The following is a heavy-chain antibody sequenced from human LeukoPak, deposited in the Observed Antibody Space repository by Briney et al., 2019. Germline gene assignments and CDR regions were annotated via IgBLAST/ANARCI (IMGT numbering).Heavy chain of an antibody. CDR2: IYTSGST. CDR1: GGSISSYY. D-gene: IGHD2-15*01. V-gene: IGHV4-4*07. J-gene: IGHJ5*02. CDR3: ARGPLYCSGGSCYLGWFDP. Sequence: SETLSLTCTVSGGSISSYYWSWIRQPAGKGLEWIGRIYTSGSTNYNPSLKSRVTMSVDTSKNQFSLKLSSVTAADTAVYYCARGPLYCSGGSCYLGWFDPWGQGTLVTVSS.